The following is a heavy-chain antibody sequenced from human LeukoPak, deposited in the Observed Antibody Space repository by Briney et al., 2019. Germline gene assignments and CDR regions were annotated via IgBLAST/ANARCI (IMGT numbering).Heavy chain of an antibody. Sequence: NASETLSLTCTLSGGSISTYYWSWIRQPPGKGLEWIGYIYHSGSTNYNPSLKSRVTISVDTSKNQLSLKLGSVTAADTAVYYCARGGGYASPIGYWGQGALVTVSS. CDR3: ARGGGYASPIGY. CDR2: IYHSGST. V-gene: IGHV4-59*01. J-gene: IGHJ4*02. CDR1: GGSISTYY. D-gene: IGHD5-12*01.